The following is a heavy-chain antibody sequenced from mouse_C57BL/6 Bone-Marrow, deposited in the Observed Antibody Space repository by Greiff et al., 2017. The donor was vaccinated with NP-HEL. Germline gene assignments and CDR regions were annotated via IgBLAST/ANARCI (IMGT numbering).Heavy chain of an antibody. J-gene: IGHJ3*01. Sequence: QVQLQQSGAELVKPGASVKISCKASGYAFSSYWLNWVKQRPGKGLEWIGQIYPGDGDTNYNGKFKGKATLTADKSSSTASMQLSSLTSEDSAVYFCARSGITTPRFAYWGQGTLVTVSA. V-gene: IGHV1-80*01. CDR2: IYPGDGDT. D-gene: IGHD1-1*01. CDR3: ARSGITTPRFAY. CDR1: GYAFSSYW.